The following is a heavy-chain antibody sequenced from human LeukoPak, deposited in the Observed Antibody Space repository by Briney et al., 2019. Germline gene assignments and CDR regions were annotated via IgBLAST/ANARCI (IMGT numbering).Heavy chain of an antibody. CDR1: GYTFTGYY. J-gene: IGHJ6*02. CDR2: INRNSGGT. D-gene: IGHD6-6*01. CDR3: ARELYSSSSPGDGYGMDF. Sequence: ASVKVSCKASGYTFTGYYMQWVRQAPGQGLEWMGWINRNSGGTNYAQKFQGRVTMTRDTSISTAYMELSRLRSDDTAVYYCARELYSSSSPGDGYGMDFWGQGTTVTVSS. V-gene: IGHV1-2*02.